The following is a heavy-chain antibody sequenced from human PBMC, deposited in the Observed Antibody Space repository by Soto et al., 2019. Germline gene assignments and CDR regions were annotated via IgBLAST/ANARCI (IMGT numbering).Heavy chain of an antibody. Sequence: QVHLQESGPVVVKASESLSLTCSLSGGSTSGKYWSWIRQSAGKGLEWIGRIYSSGRTHYNPSLGSRVSMSVAQNPFSLRLTSVTDADTAIYYCARDFDVNTALDYWYFDLWGRGTQVSVSS. V-gene: IGHV4-4*07. J-gene: IGHJ2*01. CDR2: IYSSGRT. D-gene: IGHD3-9*01. CDR3: ARDFDVNTALDYWYFDL. CDR1: GGSTSGKY.